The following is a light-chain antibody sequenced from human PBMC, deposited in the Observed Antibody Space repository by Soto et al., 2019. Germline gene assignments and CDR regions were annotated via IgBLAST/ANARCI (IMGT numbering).Light chain of an antibody. CDR3: QQYGSSPIT. CDR1: QSVSFN. J-gene: IGKJ5*01. V-gene: IGKV3-20*01. Sequence: EIVLTQPPATLSASPGERATLSCRASQSVSFNLAWYQQKPGQAPRLLIYGASTRATGIPDRFSGSGSGTDFTLTISRLEPEDFALYYCQQYGSSPITFGQGTRLEIK. CDR2: GAS.